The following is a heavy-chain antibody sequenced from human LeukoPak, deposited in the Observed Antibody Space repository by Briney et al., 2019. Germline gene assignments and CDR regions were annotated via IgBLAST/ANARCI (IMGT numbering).Heavy chain of an antibody. J-gene: IGHJ6*02. CDR2: ISSSSSTI. D-gene: IGHD3-9*01. CDR1: GFTFSSYS. Sequence: GGSLRLSCAASGFTFSSYSMNWVRQAPGKGLEWVPYISSSSSTIYYADSVKGRFTISRDNAKNSLYLQMNSLRDEDTAVYYCARVDPLLRYFDWTAYYGMDVWGQGTTVTVSS. V-gene: IGHV3-48*02. CDR3: ARVDPLLRYFDWTAYYGMDV.